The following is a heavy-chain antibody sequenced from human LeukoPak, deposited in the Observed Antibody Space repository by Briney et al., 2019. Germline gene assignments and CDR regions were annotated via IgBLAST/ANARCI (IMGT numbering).Heavy chain of an antibody. CDR2: ISSGSSIM. CDR3: ARDGGYHGAYPPR. Sequence: PGGSLRLSCVASGFTFGSYSMNCVRQAPGKVLEWVSYISSGSSIMYYADSVKVRFSISRDNAKNSLFLRMDSLRDDDTAVYYCARDGGYHGAYPPRWGQGTLVTVSS. V-gene: IGHV3-48*02. D-gene: IGHD4-17*01. CDR1: GFTFGSYS. J-gene: IGHJ4*02.